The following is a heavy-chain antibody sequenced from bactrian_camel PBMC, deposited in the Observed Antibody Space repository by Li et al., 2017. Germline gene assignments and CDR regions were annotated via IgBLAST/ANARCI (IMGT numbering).Heavy chain of an antibody. CDR2: INSRTDDST. CDR3: TAVSGY. D-gene: IGHD3*01. V-gene: IGHV3S40*01. Sequence: LVESGGGLVQPGGSLRLACAASGFTFSSYDMSWVRQVPGKGLEWVSGINSRTDDSTVYAESVEGRFTISIDNAKTTLYLQMNNLKPEDTAVYFCTAVSGYWGQGTQVTVS. J-gene: IGHJ6*01. CDR1: GFTFSSYD.